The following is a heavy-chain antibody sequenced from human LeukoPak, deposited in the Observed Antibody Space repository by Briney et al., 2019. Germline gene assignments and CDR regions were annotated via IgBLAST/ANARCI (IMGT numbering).Heavy chain of an antibody. D-gene: IGHD2-2*01. CDR2: IKQDGSEK. J-gene: IGHJ6*03. Sequence: PGGSLRLSCAASGFTFSNYYMTWVRQAPGEGLEWVANIKQDGSEKYYVDSVRGRFTISRDNAKNSLYLQINSLRAEDTAVYYCARYLWDIVVVPSDYMDVWGKGTTVTVSS. CDR3: ARYLWDIVVVPSDYMDV. CDR1: GFTFSNYY. V-gene: IGHV3-7*01.